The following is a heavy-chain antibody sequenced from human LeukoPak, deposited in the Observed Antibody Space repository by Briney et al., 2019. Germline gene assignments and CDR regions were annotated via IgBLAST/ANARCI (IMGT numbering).Heavy chain of an antibody. Sequence: PGGSLRLSCAASGFTFSSYSMNWVRQAPGKGLEWVSYISSSSSTIYYADSVKGRFTISRDNAKNSLYLQMNSLRAEDTAVYYCARDWLQSAFDIWGQGTMVTVSS. CDR2: ISSSSSTI. CDR1: GFTFSSYS. CDR3: ARDWLQSAFDI. D-gene: IGHD3-10*01. J-gene: IGHJ3*02. V-gene: IGHV3-48*01.